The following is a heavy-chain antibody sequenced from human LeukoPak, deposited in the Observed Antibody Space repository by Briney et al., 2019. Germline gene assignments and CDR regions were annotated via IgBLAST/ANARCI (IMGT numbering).Heavy chain of an antibody. Sequence: EPGGSLRLSCAASGFTFSSYWMHWVRQAPGKGLVWVSRINGDGSSTGYADSVKGRFTISRDNTKNTLYLQMNSLRAEDTAVYYCAGQTRGYSYGRPFDIWGQGTMVTVSS. CDR2: INGDGSST. J-gene: IGHJ3*02. D-gene: IGHD5-18*01. CDR1: GFTFSSYW. V-gene: IGHV3-74*01. CDR3: AGQTRGYSYGRPFDI.